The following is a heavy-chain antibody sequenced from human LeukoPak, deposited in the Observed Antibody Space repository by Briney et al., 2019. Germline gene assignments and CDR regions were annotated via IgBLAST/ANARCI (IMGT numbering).Heavy chain of an antibody. V-gene: IGHV1-8*02. CDR3: ARGLSGDYGY. J-gene: IGHJ4*02. D-gene: IGHD4-17*01. CDR2: MSPNSGNT. CDR1: GYTFTGYY. Sequence: ASVKVSCKASGYTFTGYYMHWVRQAPGQGLEWMGWMSPNSGNTGYAQKFQGRVTMTRNTSISTAYMELSSLRSEDTAVYYCARGLSGDYGYWGQGTLVTVSS.